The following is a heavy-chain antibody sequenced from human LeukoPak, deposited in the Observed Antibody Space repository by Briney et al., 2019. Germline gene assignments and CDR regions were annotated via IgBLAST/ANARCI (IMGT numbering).Heavy chain of an antibody. CDR1: GYTFTGYY. J-gene: IGHJ4*02. D-gene: IGHD3-16*02. CDR3: ARQQEVSGYFDY. CDR2: IHPISGAT. Sequence: ASVKVSCKASGYTFTGYYMHWVRQAPGQGLEWMGWIHPISGATNYAPRFQGRVTMTRDTSISTAYMELSRLRSDDTAVYYCARQQEVSGYFDYWGQGTLVTVSS. V-gene: IGHV1-2*02.